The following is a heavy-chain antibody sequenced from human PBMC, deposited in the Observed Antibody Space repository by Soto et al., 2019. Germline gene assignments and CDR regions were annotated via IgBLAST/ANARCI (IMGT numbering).Heavy chain of an antibody. J-gene: IGHJ4*02. CDR1: GHIFTGND. CDR3: VKGPRNWGFDY. Sequence: QVQLVQSGAEVKKPGASVKVSCKASGHIFTGNDINWVRQTTGQGLEWMGWMNPNNGNTGYAQKFQGRVTMTRSTSVSTAYMELSSLRSEDTAVYYCVKGPRNWGFDYWGQGTLVTVSS. CDR2: MNPNNGNT. D-gene: IGHD7-27*01. V-gene: IGHV1-8*01.